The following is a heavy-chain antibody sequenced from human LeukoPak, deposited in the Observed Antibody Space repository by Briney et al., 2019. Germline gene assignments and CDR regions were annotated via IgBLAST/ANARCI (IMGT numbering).Heavy chain of an antibody. Sequence: ASVKVSCKASGYTFTGYYMHWLRQAPGQGLEWMGWINPNSGGTNYAQKFQGRVSMTRDTAISTAYMELSRLRSDDTAVYYCARPATMVRGADFDYWGQGTLVTVSS. CDR2: INPNSGGT. J-gene: IGHJ4*02. CDR1: GYTFTGYY. V-gene: IGHV1-2*02. CDR3: ARPATMVRGADFDY. D-gene: IGHD3-10*01.